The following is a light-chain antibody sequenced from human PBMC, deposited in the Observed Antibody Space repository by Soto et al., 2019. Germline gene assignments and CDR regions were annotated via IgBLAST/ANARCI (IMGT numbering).Light chain of an antibody. J-gene: IGKJ1*01. CDR2: DTS. CDR1: QSVGRY. Sequence: EIVLTQSPATLSLSPGERGTLSCRASQSVGRYLAWYQHKPGQPPRLLIYDTSNRAPGTPGRFGGSGSGTHFTSPISSREPVDFAFYYCVQSSVGPWTVGQGTKVEVK. CDR3: VQSSVGPWT. V-gene: IGKV3-11*01.